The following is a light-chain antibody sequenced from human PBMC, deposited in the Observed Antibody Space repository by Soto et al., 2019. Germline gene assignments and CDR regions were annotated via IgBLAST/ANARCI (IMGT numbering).Light chain of an antibody. J-gene: IGLJ2*01. Sequence: QPVLTQSPSASASLGASVKLTCTLSSGHSSYVIAWHQQQPEKGPRYLMNLNSDGSHSKGDGIPDRFSGSSSGAERYLTISSLQSEDEADYYCQTWGAGNVVFGGGTKVTVL. CDR1: SGHSSYV. V-gene: IGLV4-69*01. CDR2: LNSDGSH. CDR3: QTWGAGNVV.